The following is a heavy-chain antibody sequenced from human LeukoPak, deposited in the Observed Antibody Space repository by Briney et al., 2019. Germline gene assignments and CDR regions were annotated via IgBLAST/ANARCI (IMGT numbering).Heavy chain of an antibody. CDR2: ISSSSSYI. V-gene: IGHV3-21*04. CDR1: GFTFSSYS. J-gene: IGHJ4*02. Sequence: PGGSLRLSCAASGFTFSSYSMNWVRQAPGKGLEWVSSISSSSSYIYYADSVKGRFTISRDNAKNSLYLQMNSLRAEDTAVYYCAKEAELLWFGERTGEFDYWGQGTLVTVSS. D-gene: IGHD3-10*01. CDR3: AKEAELLWFGERTGEFDY.